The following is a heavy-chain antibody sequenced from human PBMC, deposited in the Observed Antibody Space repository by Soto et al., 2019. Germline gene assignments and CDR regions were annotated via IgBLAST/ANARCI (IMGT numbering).Heavy chain of an antibody. D-gene: IGHD4-4*01. J-gene: IGHJ6*01. CDR3: ARENYYSNHYDYGMDV. Sequence: SETLSLTCAVSGGSISSSNWWSWVRQPPGKGLEWIAEIYHDGSTYYNPSFKSRVTISVDKSKNQFSLKLYSVTAADTAVYYCARENYYSNHYDYGMDVWGRGTTVAVSS. V-gene: IGHV4-4*02. CDR1: GGSISSSNW. CDR2: IYHDGST.